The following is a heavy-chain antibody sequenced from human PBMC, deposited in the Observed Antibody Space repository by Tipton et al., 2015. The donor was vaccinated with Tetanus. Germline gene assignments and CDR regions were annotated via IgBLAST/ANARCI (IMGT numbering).Heavy chain of an antibody. CDR2: IHPGDSDT. Sequence: QLVQSVAEVKKPGESLKISCEASGYSFSSYYIAWVRQMPGGGLEWIGVIHPGDSDTSYSPSFQGLVTIPVETSINTAYLQGTSLTDSDTTVCYCARRRSNKNLFFWFDPWGQGNPVIVSS. CDR1: GYSFSSYY. J-gene: IGHJ5*02. D-gene: IGHD3-3*01. V-gene: IGHV5-51*01. CDR3: ARRRSNKNLFFWFDP.